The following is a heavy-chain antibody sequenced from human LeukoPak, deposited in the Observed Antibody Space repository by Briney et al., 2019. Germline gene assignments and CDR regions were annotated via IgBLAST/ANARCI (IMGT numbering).Heavy chain of an antibody. CDR2: IYPDDSDT. CDR3: ARHIKYSSGGHWFDP. V-gene: IGHV5-51*01. J-gene: IGHJ5*02. Sequence: GESLKISCKGSGYSFTTYWIGWVRQMPGKGLEWMGIIYPDDSDTRYSPSFQGQVSISVDKSISTAYLQWSSLKASDTAIYYCARHIKYSSGGHWFDPWGQGTLVTVSS. D-gene: IGHD6-19*01. CDR1: GYSFTTYW.